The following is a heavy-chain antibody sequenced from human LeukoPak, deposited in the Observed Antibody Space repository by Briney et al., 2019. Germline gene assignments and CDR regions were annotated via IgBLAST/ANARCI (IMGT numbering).Heavy chain of an antibody. CDR1: GFTFSSYA. V-gene: IGHV3-30-3*01. Sequence: GRSLRLSCAASGFTFSSYAMHWVRQAPGKGLEWVAVISYDGSNKYYADSVKGRFTISRDNSKNTLYLQMNSLRAEDTAVYYCAREAVLRYFDWSTYGMDVWGQGTTVTVSS. CDR3: AREAVLRYFDWSTYGMDV. J-gene: IGHJ6*02. CDR2: ISYDGSNK. D-gene: IGHD3-9*01.